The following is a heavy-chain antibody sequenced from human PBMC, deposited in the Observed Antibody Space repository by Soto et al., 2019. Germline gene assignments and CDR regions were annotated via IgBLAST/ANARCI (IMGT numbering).Heavy chain of an antibody. J-gene: IGHJ5*02. V-gene: IGHV4-59*02. CDR2: IHYSGGT. CDR3: ARGGTSGSGVYNSFDP. CDR1: GASVSTYS. Sequence: PSETLSLTCRLTGASVSTYSWSWIRQSRGKGVEWIGYIHYSGGTNYTPALRSRVTIPVDTSTNHLSLNLTSLTAADTAVYYCARGGTSGSGVYNSFDPSGQGTLVTVSS. D-gene: IGHD3-10*01.